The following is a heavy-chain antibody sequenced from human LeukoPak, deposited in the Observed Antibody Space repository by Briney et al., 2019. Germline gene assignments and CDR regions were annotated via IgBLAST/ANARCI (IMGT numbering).Heavy chain of an antibody. V-gene: IGHV1-18*01. CDR3: ARGTYYDSSGYSGVRLFDY. D-gene: IGHD3-22*01. CDR2: ISAYNGNT. J-gene: IGHJ4*02. Sequence: ASVKVSCKASGYTFTSYGISWVRQAPGQGLEWMGWISAYNGNTNYAQKLQGRVTMTTDTSTSTAYMELRSLRSDDTAVYYCARGTYYDSSGYSGVRLFDYWGQGPLLPVSS. CDR1: GYTFTSYG.